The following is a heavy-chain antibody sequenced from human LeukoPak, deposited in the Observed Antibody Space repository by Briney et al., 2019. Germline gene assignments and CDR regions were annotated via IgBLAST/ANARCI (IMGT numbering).Heavy chain of an antibody. V-gene: IGHV3-49*04. J-gene: IGHJ4*02. CDR2: IRSKAYGETT. Sequence: PGGSLTLLCTVSGFTFGDYAMRWVRHAPGEGLEWLGFIRSKAYGETTEYAASVKGIFTISRDDSKSIAYLKMNSLKTEDTAVYYCTRDPYYYDGSGYPTFFDCWGQGTLVTVSS. CDR3: TRDPYYYDGSGYPTFFDC. D-gene: IGHD3-22*01. CDR1: GFTFGDYA.